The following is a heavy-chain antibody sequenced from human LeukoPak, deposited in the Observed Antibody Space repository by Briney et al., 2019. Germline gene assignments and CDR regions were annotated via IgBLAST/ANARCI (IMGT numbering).Heavy chain of an antibody. V-gene: IGHV3-7*01. CDR2: IKQDGSEK. D-gene: IGHD3-16*02. CDR1: GFTFSSYW. CDR3: AGEGVGLSQDYVWGSYREDAFDI. Sequence: PGGSLRLSCAASGFTFSSYWMSWVRQAPGKGLEWVANIKQDGSEKYYVDSVKGRFTISRDNAKNSLYLQMNSLRAEDTAVYYCAGEGVGLSQDYVWGSYREDAFDIWGQGTMVTVSS. J-gene: IGHJ3*02.